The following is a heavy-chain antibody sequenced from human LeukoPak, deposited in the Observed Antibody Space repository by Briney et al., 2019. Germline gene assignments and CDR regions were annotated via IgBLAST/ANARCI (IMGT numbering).Heavy chain of an antibody. CDR1: GGSISSYY. J-gene: IGHJ6*03. Sequence: SETLSLTCTVSGGSISSYYWSRIRQPPGKGLEWIGYIYYSGSTNYNPSLKSRVTISVDTSKNQFSLKLSSVTAADTAVYYCARHIPIGLYYYYYYYMDVWGKGTTVTVSS. V-gene: IGHV4-59*08. CDR2: IYYSGST. D-gene: IGHD2-21*01. CDR3: ARHIPIGLYYYYYYYMDV.